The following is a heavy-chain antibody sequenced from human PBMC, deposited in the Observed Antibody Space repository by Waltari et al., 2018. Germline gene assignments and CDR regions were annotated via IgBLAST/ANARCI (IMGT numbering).Heavy chain of an antibody. CDR1: GGTFSSYA. CDR2: IIPIFGTA. D-gene: IGHD5-12*01. Sequence: QLQLVQSGAEVKKPGSSVKVSCKASGGTFSSYAITCARQAPGQGLEWMGGIIPIFGTANYAQKFQGRVTITADESTSTAYMELSSLRSEDTAVYYCARGPQDGYDFYYWGQGTLVTVSS. J-gene: IGHJ4*02. V-gene: IGHV1-69*13. CDR3: ARGPQDGYDFYY.